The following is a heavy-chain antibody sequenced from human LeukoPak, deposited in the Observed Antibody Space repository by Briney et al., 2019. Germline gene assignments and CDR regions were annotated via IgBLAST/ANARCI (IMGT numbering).Heavy chain of an antibody. D-gene: IGHD2-2*03. V-gene: IGHV7-4-1*02. J-gene: IGHJ3*02. CDR1: GYTFTSYA. Sequence: GASVKVSCKASGYTFTSYAMNWVGQAPGQGLAWMGWINTNTGNPTYAQGFTGRFVFSLDPSVSTAYLQISRLKAEDTAVYYCARDGWAAGDAFDIWGQGTMVTVSS. CDR2: INTNTGNP. CDR3: ARDGWAAGDAFDI.